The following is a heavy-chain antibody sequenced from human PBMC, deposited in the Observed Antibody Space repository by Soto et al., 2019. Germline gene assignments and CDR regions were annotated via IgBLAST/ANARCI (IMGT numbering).Heavy chain of an antibody. CDR1: GFTFSSHA. Sequence: GAPRRSCAASGFTFSSHAMSWVRQAPGKGLEWVSAISGSGGSTYYADSVKGRFTISRDNSKNTLYLQMNSLRAEDTAVYYCAKASKLWYYMDVWGKGTTVTVSS. CDR2: ISGSGGST. J-gene: IGHJ6*03. D-gene: IGHD1-1*01. CDR3: AKASKLWYYMDV. V-gene: IGHV3-23*01.